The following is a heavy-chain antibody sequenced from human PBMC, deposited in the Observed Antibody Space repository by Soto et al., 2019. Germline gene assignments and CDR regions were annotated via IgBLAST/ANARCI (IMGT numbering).Heavy chain of an antibody. Sequence: GGSLRLSCAASGFTFSSYAMSWVRQAPGKGLEWVSATSGTGGSTYYADSVKGRFTISRDNSKNTLYLQMNSLRAEDTAVYYCAKDIVVVPAIYGMDVWGQGTTVTVSS. CDR1: GFTFSSYA. J-gene: IGHJ6*02. V-gene: IGHV3-23*01. CDR2: TSGTGGST. D-gene: IGHD2-2*01. CDR3: AKDIVVVPAIYGMDV.